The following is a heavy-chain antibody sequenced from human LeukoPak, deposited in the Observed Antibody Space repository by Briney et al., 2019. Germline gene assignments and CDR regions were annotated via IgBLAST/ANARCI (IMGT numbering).Heavy chain of an antibody. CDR1: GYSFTSHW. V-gene: IGHV5-51*01. Sequence: GEPLKISCKGSGYSFTSHWIGWVRQMPGKGLEWMGIIYPGDSDTRYSPSFQGQVTVSADKSISTAYLQWSSLKTSDTAMYYCVRGSYFDYWGQGTLVTVSS. J-gene: IGHJ4*02. D-gene: IGHD3-16*01. CDR2: IYPGDSDT. CDR3: VRGSYFDY.